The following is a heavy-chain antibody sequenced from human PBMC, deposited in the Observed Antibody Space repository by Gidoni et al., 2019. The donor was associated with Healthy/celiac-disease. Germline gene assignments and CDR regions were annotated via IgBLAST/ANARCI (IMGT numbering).Heavy chain of an antibody. CDR3: ARDHGSSSPLTFDY. CDR2: ISSSSSYI. D-gene: IGHD6-6*01. Sequence: EVQLVESGGGLVKPGGSLRLSCAASGFTFSSYSMNWVRQAPGKGLEWVSSISSSSSYIYYADSVKGRFTISRDNAKNSLYLQMNSLRAEDTAVYYCARDHGSSSPLTFDYWGQGTLVTVSS. J-gene: IGHJ4*02. CDR1: GFTFSSYS. V-gene: IGHV3-21*01.